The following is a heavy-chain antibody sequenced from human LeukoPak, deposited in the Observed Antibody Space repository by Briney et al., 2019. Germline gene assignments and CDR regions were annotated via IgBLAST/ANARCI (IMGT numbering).Heavy chain of an antibody. CDR2: INHSGST. D-gene: IGHD6-19*01. Sequence: SETLSLTCAVYGGSFSGYYWSWIRQPPGKGLEWIGEINHSGSTNYNPSLKSRVTISVDTSKNQFSLKLSSVTAADTAVYYCARDGVAGTSWFDPWGQGTLVTVSS. J-gene: IGHJ5*02. V-gene: IGHV4-34*01. CDR1: GGSFSGYY. CDR3: ARDGVAGTSWFDP.